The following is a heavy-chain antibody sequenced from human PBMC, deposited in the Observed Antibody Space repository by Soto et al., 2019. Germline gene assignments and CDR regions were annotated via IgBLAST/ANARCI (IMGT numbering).Heavy chain of an antibody. CDR1: GGSVNSGSYY. V-gene: IGHV4-61*01. D-gene: IGHD2-2*01. CDR2: LYYNTNT. CDR3: ARTYCTTTSGEGHGMDV. Sequence: QVQPQESGPGLVKPSETLSLTCTVSGGSVNSGSYYWTWIRQPPGKGLEWIGYLYYNTNTNYNPFLTSRVTISIDTSKNQFSLKLSSVPAADTGVYYCARTYCTTTSGEGHGMDVWGQGTTVTVCS. J-gene: IGHJ6*02.